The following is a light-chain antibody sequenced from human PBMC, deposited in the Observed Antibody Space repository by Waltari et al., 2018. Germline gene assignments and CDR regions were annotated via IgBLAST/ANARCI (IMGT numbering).Light chain of an antibody. CDR3: QQSFSSPWT. V-gene: IGKV1-39*01. CDR1: QNIRTH. J-gene: IGKJ1*01. Sequence: DIQMTQSPSSLSASVVDTVTVTCRASQNIRTHLNWYQQKPATAPKLLIYAASTLHRGVPSRFSASASGTDFTLTVTNLQPDDFAVYFCQQSFSSPWTFGQGTRV. CDR2: AAS.